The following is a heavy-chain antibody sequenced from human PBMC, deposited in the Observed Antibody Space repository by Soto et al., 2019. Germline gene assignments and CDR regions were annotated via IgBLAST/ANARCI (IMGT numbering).Heavy chain of an antibody. Sequence: GGSLRLSCAASGFTFSSYAMHWVRQAPGKGLEWVAVISYDGSNKYYADSVKGRFTISRDNSKNTLYLQMNSLRAEDTAVYYCASLSSGPFDYWGQGTLVTVSS. CDR1: GFTFSSYA. V-gene: IGHV3-30-3*01. J-gene: IGHJ4*02. CDR2: ISYDGSNK. D-gene: IGHD3-22*01. CDR3: ASLSSGPFDY.